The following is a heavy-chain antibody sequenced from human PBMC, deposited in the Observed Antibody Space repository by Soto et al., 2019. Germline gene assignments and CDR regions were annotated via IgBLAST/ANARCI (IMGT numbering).Heavy chain of an antibody. CDR1: GGSISSGGYS. Sequence: SETLSLTCAVSGGSISSGGYSWSWIRQPPGKGLEWIGYIYHSGSTHYNPSLKSRVTISVDRSKNQFSLKLSSVTAADTAVYYCARGGKTVTTFDYWGQGTLVTVS. V-gene: IGHV4-30-2*01. J-gene: IGHJ4*02. CDR3: ARGGKTVTTFDY. CDR2: IYHSGST. D-gene: IGHD4-17*01.